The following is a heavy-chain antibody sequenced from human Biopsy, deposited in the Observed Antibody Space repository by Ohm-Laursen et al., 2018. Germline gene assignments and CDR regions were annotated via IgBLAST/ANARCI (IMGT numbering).Heavy chain of an antibody. CDR1: GGSLSSYY. CDR2: IYSSGST. J-gene: IGHJ3*02. CDR3: ARWTPEYDSSRYYLDAFDI. Sequence: GTLPLTCTVSGGSLSSYYWSWIRQPAGKGLEWIGRIYSSGSTNYNPSLKSRVTLSMDTSKRQFSLKLSFVTAADTAVYYCARWTPEYDSSRYYLDAFDIWSQGTKVTVSS. D-gene: IGHD3-22*01. V-gene: IGHV4-4*07.